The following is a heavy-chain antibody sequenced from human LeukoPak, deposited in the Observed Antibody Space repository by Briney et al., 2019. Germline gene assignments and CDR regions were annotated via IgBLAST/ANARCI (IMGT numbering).Heavy chain of an antibody. CDR1: GGSISSYY. CDR2: IYYSGST. J-gene: IGHJ4*02. D-gene: IGHD4-11*01. CDR3: ARHTVTPALFDY. V-gene: IGHV4-39*01. Sequence: SETLSLTCTVSGGSISSYYWGWIRQPPGKGLEWIGSIYYSGSTYYNPSLKSRVTISVDTSKNQFSLKLSSVTAADTAVYYCARHTVTPALFDYWGQGTLVTVSS.